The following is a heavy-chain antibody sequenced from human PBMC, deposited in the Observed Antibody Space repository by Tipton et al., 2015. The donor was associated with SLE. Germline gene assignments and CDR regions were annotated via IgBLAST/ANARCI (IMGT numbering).Heavy chain of an antibody. D-gene: IGHD3-10*01. V-gene: IGHV4-39*07. CDR2: IYYSVST. CDR1: GGSIGSSSYY. J-gene: IGHJ3*02. CDR3: ARDRGSGSYYTHDAFDI. Sequence: TLSLTCTVSGGSIGSSSYYWGWLRQPPGKGLEWIGSIYYSVSTYYNPSLKSRITISVDTSKNQFSLKLSSVTAADTAVYYCARDRGSGSYYTHDAFDIWGQGTMVTVSS.